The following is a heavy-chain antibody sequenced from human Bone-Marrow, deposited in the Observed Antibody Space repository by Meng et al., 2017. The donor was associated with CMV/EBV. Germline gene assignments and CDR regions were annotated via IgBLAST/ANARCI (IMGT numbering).Heavy chain of an antibody. CDR2: INHSGST. D-gene: IGHD3-10*01. CDR1: GGSFSGYY. V-gene: IGHV4-34*01. J-gene: IGHJ4*02. Sequence: GSLRLSCAVYGGSFSGYYWSWIRQPPGKGLEWIGEINHSGSTNYNPSLKSRVTISIETSKNQFSLRLSSVTAADTAVYYCARFRSGGYPYWGQGALVTVSS. CDR3: ARFRSGGYPY.